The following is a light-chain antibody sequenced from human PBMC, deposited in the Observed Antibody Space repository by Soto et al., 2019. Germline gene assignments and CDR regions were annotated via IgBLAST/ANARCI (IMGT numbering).Light chain of an antibody. CDR2: DAS. J-gene: IGKJ4*01. V-gene: IGKV3-11*01. Sequence: EIVMTQSPATLSVSPGERATLSCRASQSVSSYLAWYQQKPGQAPRLLIYDASNRATGIPDRFSGSGSGTDFTLTISSLEPEDFAVYYCQQRSNWPLTFGGGTKVDIK. CDR1: QSVSSY. CDR3: QQRSNWPLT.